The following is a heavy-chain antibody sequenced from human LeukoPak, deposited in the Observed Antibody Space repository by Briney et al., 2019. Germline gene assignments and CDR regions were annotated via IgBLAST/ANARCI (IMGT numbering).Heavy chain of an antibody. V-gene: IGHV3-11*04. Sequence: GGSLRLSCAASGFTFSDYYMSWFRQAPGKGLEWVSYISSSGSTIFYADSVKGRFTISRENAKNSLYLQMKSLRAEDTAVYYCARPFSAGTDAFDIWGQGTMVTVSS. CDR3: ARPFSAGTDAFDI. D-gene: IGHD1-1*01. CDR2: ISSSGSTI. J-gene: IGHJ3*02. CDR1: GFTFSDYY.